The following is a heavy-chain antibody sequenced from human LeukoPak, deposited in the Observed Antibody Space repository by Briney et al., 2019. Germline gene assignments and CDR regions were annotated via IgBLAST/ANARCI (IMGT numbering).Heavy chain of an antibody. V-gene: IGHV4-59*11. CDR3: AREQNYYGSVTSFYY. D-gene: IGHD3-10*01. CDR2: IYYSGST. J-gene: IGHJ4*02. Sequence: SETLSLTCTVSGGSISSHYWNWLRQPPGKGLEWIGYIYYSGSTDYNPSLKSRVTMSVDKSKNQFSLKLTSVTAADTAMYDCAREQNYYGSVTSFYYWGQGTLVTVSS. CDR1: GGSISSHY.